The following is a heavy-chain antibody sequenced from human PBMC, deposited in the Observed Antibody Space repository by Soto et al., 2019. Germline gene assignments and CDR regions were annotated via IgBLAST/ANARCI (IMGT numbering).Heavy chain of an antibody. CDR1: GFTFSGSA. CDR2: IRSKANSYAT. D-gene: IGHD3-10*01. Sequence: VQLVESGGGVVQPGRSLRLSCAASGFTFSGSAMHWVRQASGKGLEWVGRIRSKANSYATAYAASVKGRFTISRDDSKNTGYLQMNSLKTEDTAVYYCSTARYYGSGSYYIDYWGQGTLVTVSS. J-gene: IGHJ4*02. CDR3: STARYYGSGSYYIDY. V-gene: IGHV3-73*01.